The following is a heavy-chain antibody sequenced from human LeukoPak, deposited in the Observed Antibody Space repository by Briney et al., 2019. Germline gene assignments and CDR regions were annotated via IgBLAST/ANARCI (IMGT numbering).Heavy chain of an antibody. CDR3: ARGPPITMVRGVAFFDY. Sequence: SQTLSLTCAISGDSVSSNSAAWNWIRQSPSRGLEWLGRTYYRSKWYNDYAVSVKSRITINPDTSKNQFSLQLNSVTPEDTAVYYCARGPPITMVRGVAFFDYWGQGTLVTVSS. J-gene: IGHJ4*02. CDR2: TYYRSKWYN. CDR1: GDSVSSNSAA. D-gene: IGHD3-10*01. V-gene: IGHV6-1*01.